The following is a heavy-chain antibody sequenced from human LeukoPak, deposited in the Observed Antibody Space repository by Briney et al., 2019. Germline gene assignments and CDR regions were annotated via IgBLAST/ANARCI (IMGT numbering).Heavy chain of an antibody. Sequence: GGSLRLSCAASGFKFSDYAMTWVRQAPGKGLEWVSGMSGTGGTSYYADSVKGRFTISRDNSKNTLYLQMNSLRAEDTAVYYCARPYSSSWYYFDYWGQGTLVTVSS. CDR1: GFKFSDYA. CDR2: MSGTGGTS. V-gene: IGHV3-23*01. D-gene: IGHD6-13*01. J-gene: IGHJ4*02. CDR3: ARPYSSSWYYFDY.